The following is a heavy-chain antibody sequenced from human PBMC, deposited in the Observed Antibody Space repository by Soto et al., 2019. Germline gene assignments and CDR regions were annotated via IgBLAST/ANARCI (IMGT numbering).Heavy chain of an antibody. CDR3: ASDGTSGWVDS. Sequence: QVQLQESGPGLVKPSQTLSLTCTVSGGSISSGGSYWTWIRQHPGKGLEWIGYIYYSGSTYYNPSLKRRVTISVDTSEKQFSLNLSSVTAADTAVYYCASDGTSGWVDSWGQGILVTVS. J-gene: IGHJ4*02. CDR2: IYYSGST. V-gene: IGHV4-31*03. CDR1: GGSISSGGSY. D-gene: IGHD6-19*01.